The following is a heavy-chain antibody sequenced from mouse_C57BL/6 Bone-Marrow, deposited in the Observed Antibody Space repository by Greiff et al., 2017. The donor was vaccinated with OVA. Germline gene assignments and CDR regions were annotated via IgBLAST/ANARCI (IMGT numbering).Heavy chain of an antibody. D-gene: IGHD1-1*01. J-gene: IGHJ4*01. CDR1: GFSFNTYA. Sequence: GGGLVQPKGSLKLSCAASGFSFNTYAMNWVRQAPGKGLEWVARIRSKSNNYATYYADSVKDRYTISRDDSESMLYLQMTNLKTDDTAMYYCVIHLVAHYYAMDYWGQGTSLTVSS. V-gene: IGHV10-1*01. CDR3: VIHLVAHYYAMDY. CDR2: IRSKSNNYAT.